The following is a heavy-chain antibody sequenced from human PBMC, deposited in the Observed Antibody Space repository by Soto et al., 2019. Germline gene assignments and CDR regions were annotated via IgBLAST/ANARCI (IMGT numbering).Heavy chain of an antibody. CDR1: GFSITNYH. D-gene: IGHD1-26*01. J-gene: IGHJ3*02. CDR2: ITPLGGAT. CDR3: AREIVEEISRSDALHI. Sequence: ASVKVSCKASGFSITNYHMHLVRQAPGQGLEWMGVITPLGGATTYAQKFQGRVTMTADMSTSNVNIALSSLRPDDTDVYYCAREIVEEISRSDALHIWGQGTMVTVSS. V-gene: IGHV1-46*01.